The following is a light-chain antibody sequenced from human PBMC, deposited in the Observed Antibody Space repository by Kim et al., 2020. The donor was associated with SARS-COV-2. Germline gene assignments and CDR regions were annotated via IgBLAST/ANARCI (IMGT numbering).Light chain of an antibody. CDR1: QSVSSN. CDR2: GAS. J-gene: IGKJ1*01. CDR3: HQYKKVPRT. V-gene: IGKV3-15*01. Sequence: EIVMTQSPATLSVSPGERATLSCRASQSVSSNLSWYQQKPGQAPTLLIYGASTRAPSSPARFSGSGSVTEFTLTITSLQSEDFAVYYCHQYKKVPRTFGQGTQGEIK.